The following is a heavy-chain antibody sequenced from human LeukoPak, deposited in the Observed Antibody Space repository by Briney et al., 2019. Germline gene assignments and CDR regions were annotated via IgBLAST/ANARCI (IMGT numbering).Heavy chain of an antibody. CDR3: ARTPWGFFDY. CDR1: VGSISSGSYY. Sequence: SETLSLPRTVSVGSISSGSYYWSWIRQPAGKGLEWIGRIYTSGSTNYNPSLKSRVTISVDTSKNQFSLKLSSVTAADTAVYYCARTPWGFFDYWGQGTLVTVSS. D-gene: IGHD7-27*01. V-gene: IGHV4-61*02. CDR2: IYTSGST. J-gene: IGHJ4*02.